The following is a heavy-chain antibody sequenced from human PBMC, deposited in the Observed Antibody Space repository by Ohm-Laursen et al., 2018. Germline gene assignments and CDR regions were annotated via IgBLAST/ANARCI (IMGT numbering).Heavy chain of an antibody. CDR1: EVTDSPNY. CDR2: LYNGGFT. CDR3: LVTVVTLGAPDY. D-gene: IGHD4-23*01. Sequence: GSLRLSCAASEVTDSPNYMSWVRQAPGKGLECVAILYNGGFTYYADSVKGRLTISRDNSKNTLFLQMNSLRVADTAVYYCLVTVVTLGAPDYWGQGALVTVSS. J-gene: IGHJ4*02. V-gene: IGHV3-53*01.